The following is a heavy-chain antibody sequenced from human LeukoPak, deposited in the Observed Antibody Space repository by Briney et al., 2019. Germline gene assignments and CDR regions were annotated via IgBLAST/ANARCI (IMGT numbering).Heavy chain of an antibody. D-gene: IGHD5-18*01. CDR2: INPDGDKK. CDR3: ARDLAYSRLDY. CDR1: GLTFSSSW. Sequence: GGSPRLSCAVSGLTFSSSWMDWVRQAPGKGLEWVASINPDGDKKYSADSVKGRFTISRDNAENSLYLQMNSLRVEDTAFYYCARDLAYSRLDYWGQGMLVTVSS. V-gene: IGHV3-7*01. J-gene: IGHJ4*02.